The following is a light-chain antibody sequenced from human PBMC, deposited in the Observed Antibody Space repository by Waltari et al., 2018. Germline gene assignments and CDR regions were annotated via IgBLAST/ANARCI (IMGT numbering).Light chain of an antibody. Sequence: DIQMTQSPSTLSASVGDRVTVPCRASQSIIRYLAWCQQKPGKAPKVLIHDTSNLESGVPSRFSGSGFGTEFTLTITSLQPDDLGTYYCQQYNSYPLTFGGGTKVEIK. CDR2: DTS. V-gene: IGKV1-5*01. CDR1: QSIIRY. J-gene: IGKJ4*01. CDR3: QQYNSYPLT.